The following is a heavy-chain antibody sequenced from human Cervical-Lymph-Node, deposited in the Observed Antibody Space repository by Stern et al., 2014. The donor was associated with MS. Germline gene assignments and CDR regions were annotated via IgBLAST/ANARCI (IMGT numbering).Heavy chain of an antibody. D-gene: IGHD2/OR15-2a*01. V-gene: IGHV4-31*03. Sequence: VQLVESGPGLVRPTQTLFLTCTVSGVSISSGGSSWSWIRHHPGKGLVRLGYIYSTGGTYDNPSLKSRITISVDTSTNQFSLNLNSVTAADTAVYYCARGSFEYFDAFDIWGQGTMVTVSS. CDR3: ARGSFEYFDAFDI. CDR2: IYSTGGT. CDR1: GVSISSGGSS. J-gene: IGHJ3*02.